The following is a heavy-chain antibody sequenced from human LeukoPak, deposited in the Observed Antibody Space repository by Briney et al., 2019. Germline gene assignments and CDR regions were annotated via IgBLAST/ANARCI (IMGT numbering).Heavy chain of an antibody. CDR2: ISGSGGST. CDR3: ARLGGSYYTY. V-gene: IGHV3-23*01. D-gene: IGHD1-26*01. CDR1: GFTFSSHA. Sequence: PTGGSLRLSCAASGFTFSSHAMSWVRQAPGKGLEWVSAISGSGGSTYYADSVKGRFTISRDNSKNTLYLQMNSLRVEDTAVYYCARLGGSYYTYWGQGTLVTVSS. J-gene: IGHJ4*02.